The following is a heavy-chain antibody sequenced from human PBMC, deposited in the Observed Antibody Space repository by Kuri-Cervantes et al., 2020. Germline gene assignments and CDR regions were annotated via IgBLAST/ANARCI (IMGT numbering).Heavy chain of an antibody. J-gene: IGHJ5*02. V-gene: IGHV1-69*13. Sequence: SVKVSCKASGYTFTGYDMHWVRQAPGQGLEWMGGIIPIFGTANYAQKFQGRVTITADESTSTAYMELSSLRSEDTAVYYCARDLSCSGGSCYSGTLRRSADWFDPWGQGSLVTVSS. CDR2: IIPIFGTA. CDR3: ARDLSCSGGSCYSGTLRRSADWFDP. D-gene: IGHD2-15*01. CDR1: GYTFTGYD.